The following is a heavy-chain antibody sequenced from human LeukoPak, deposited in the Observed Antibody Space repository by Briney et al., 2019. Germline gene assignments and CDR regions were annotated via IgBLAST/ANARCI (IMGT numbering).Heavy chain of an antibody. CDR1: GFTLSSYA. Sequence: GSLRLSCVASGFTLSSYAMSWVRQPPGKGLEWIGEINHSGSTNYNPSLKSRVTISVDTSKNQFSLKLSSVTAADTAVYYCARGGWAVTNNQLDYWGQGTLVTVSS. J-gene: IGHJ4*02. D-gene: IGHD4-17*01. CDR3: ARGGWAVTNNQLDY. CDR2: INHSGST. V-gene: IGHV4-34*01.